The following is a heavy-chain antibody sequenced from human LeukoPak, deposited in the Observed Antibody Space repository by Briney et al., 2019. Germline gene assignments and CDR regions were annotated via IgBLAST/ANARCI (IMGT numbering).Heavy chain of an antibody. CDR2: INPNSGGT. V-gene: IGHV1-2*02. CDR1: GYTFTSYG. D-gene: IGHD6-13*01. J-gene: IGHJ4*02. CDR3: ARVFHSSSSWGY. Sequence: GASVKVSCKASGYTFTSYGISWVRQAPGQGLEWMGWINPNSGGTNYAQKFQGRVTMTRDTSISTAYMELSRLRSDDTAVYYCARVFHSSSSWGYWGQGTLVTVSS.